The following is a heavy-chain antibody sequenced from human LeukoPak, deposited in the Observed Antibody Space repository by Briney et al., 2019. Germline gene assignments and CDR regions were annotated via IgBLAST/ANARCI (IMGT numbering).Heavy chain of an antibody. Sequence: GGSLRLSCAASGFTFSDCYMTWVRQAPGKGLEWLSYITNRGDTVFYADSVKGRFTVSRDNAKRSLYLQMNSLRAEDTAVYYCAREHGYYDSSGYAYYYYYGMDVWGQGTTVTVSS. CDR3: AREHGYYDSSGYAYYYYYGMDV. V-gene: IGHV3-11*04. CDR2: ITNRGDTV. D-gene: IGHD3-22*01. J-gene: IGHJ6*02. CDR1: GFTFSDCY.